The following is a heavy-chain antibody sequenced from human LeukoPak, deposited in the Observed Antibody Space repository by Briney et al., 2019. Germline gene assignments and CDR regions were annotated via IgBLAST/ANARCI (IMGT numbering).Heavy chain of an antibody. CDR3: ARGSDYDYVWGSYRSNWFDP. Sequence: ASVTVSFKASGYTFTIYDINWVRQATGQGLEWMGWMNPNSGNTGYAQKFQGRVTMTRNTSISTAYMELSSLRSEDTAVYYCARGSDYDYVWGSYRSNWFDPWGQGTLVTVSS. J-gene: IGHJ5*02. V-gene: IGHV1-8*01. CDR2: MNPNSGNT. D-gene: IGHD3-16*02. CDR1: GYTFTIYD.